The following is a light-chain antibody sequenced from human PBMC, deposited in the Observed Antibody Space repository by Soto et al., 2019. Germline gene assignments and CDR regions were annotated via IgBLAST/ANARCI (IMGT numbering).Light chain of an antibody. Sequence: ETVLTQSPGTLSLSPGERATLSCRAGQSISNNYLSWYQQKPGQAPRLLIHDASNRATGIPDRFSGSGSGTDFTLTISRLEPEDFAVYYCQWYGIPPPEYTFGQGTMLEI. CDR1: QSISNNY. V-gene: IGKV3-20*01. J-gene: IGKJ2*01. CDR3: QWYGIPPPEYT. CDR2: DAS.